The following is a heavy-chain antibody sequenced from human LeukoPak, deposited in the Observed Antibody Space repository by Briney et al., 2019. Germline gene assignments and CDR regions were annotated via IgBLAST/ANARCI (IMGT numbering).Heavy chain of an antibody. Sequence: ASVTVSFKVSGYTLTELSMHWVRQAPGKGLEWMGGFDPEDGETIYAQKFQGRVTMTEDTSTDTAYMELSSLRSEDTAVYYCATGPLGGSPDRRFDYWGQGTLVTVSS. CDR1: GYTLTELS. D-gene: IGHD1-26*01. CDR2: FDPEDGET. J-gene: IGHJ4*02. V-gene: IGHV1-24*01. CDR3: ATGPLGGSPDRRFDY.